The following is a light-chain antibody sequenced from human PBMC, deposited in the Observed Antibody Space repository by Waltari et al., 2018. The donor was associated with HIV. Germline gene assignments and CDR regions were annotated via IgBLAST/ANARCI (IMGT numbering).Light chain of an antibody. CDR1: HDIRSD. V-gene: IGKV1-17*01. J-gene: IGKJ1*01. Sequence: DIQMTQSPSSLSASVGDRVTITCRASHDIRSDLGWYQHKPGTAPKRLIYGASTLQRGVPSRFSGSGSGTEFTLTISSLQPEDFATYYCLQHNSFPRTFGQGTKVDVK. CDR3: LQHNSFPRT. CDR2: GAS.